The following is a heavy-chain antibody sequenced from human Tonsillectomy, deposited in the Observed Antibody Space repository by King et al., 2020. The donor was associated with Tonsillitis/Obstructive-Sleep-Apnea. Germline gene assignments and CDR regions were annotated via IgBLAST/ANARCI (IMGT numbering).Heavy chain of an antibody. CDR2: INPNSGGT. V-gene: IGHV1-2*02. D-gene: IGHD5-18*01. CDR3: ARSRYSYGSSFDY. Sequence: LQLVQSGAEVKKPGASVKVSCKASGYTFTGYYMHWVRQAPGQGLEWMGWINPNSGGTNYAQKFQGRVTMTRDTSISTAYMELSRPRSDDTAVYYCARSRYSYGSSFDYWGQGTLVTVSS. J-gene: IGHJ4*02. CDR1: GYTFTGYY.